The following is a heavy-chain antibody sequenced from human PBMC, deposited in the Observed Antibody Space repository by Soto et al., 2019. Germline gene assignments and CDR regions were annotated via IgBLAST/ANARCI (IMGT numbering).Heavy chain of an antibody. CDR3: ARDGEDVLRNIPGDAFDI. CDR2: ISYDGSKI. J-gene: IGHJ3*02. Sequence: PGGSLRLSCAASGFPFSSHAMHWVRQAPGKGLEWVAVISYDGSKIYYADSVKGRFTISRDNSKNTLYLQVNSLTAEDTAVYFCARDGEDVLRNIPGDAFDIWGQGTMVTVSS. V-gene: IGHV3-30-3*01. D-gene: IGHD3-3*01. CDR1: GFPFSSHA.